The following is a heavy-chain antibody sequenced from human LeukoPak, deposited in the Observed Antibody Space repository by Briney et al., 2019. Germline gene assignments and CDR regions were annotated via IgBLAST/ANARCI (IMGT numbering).Heavy chain of an antibody. V-gene: IGHV1-18*01. J-gene: IGHJ4*02. D-gene: IGHD2-15*01. CDR3: ARDFGCSGGSCYLAY. Sequence: ASVKVSCKASGYTFTSYGISWVRQAPGQGLEWMGWISAYNGNTNYAQKLQGRVTLTTDTSTSTAYMELRSLRSDDTAVYYCARDFGCSGGSCYLAYWGQGTLVTVSS. CDR2: ISAYNGNT. CDR1: GYTFTSYG.